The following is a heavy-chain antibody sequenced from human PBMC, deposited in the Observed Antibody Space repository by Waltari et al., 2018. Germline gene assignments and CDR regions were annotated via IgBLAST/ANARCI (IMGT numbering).Heavy chain of an antibody. CDR1: GGTFSSYA. CDR2: IIPIFGTA. J-gene: IGHJ4*02. V-gene: IGHV1-69*14. D-gene: IGHD3-22*01. Sequence: QVQLVQSGAEVKKPGSSVKVSCKASGGTFSSYAISWVRQAPGQGLEWMGGIIPIFGTANYAQKFQGRVTITADKSTSTAYMELSSLRSVDTAVYYCARVGDSSGYRGYYFDYWGQGTLVTVSS. CDR3: ARVGDSSGYRGYYFDY.